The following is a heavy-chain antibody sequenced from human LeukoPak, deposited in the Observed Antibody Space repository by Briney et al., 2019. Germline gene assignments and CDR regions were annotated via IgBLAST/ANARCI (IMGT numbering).Heavy chain of an antibody. CDR2: IYHSGST. D-gene: IGHD6-19*01. Sequence: KPPETLSLTCAVYGGSFSGYYWSWIRQPPGKGLEWIGEIYHSGSTNYNPSLKSRVTISVDKSKNQFSLKLSSVTAADTAVYYCARTSSGWKFDYWGQGTLVTVSS. V-gene: IGHV4-34*01. CDR1: GGSFSGYY. J-gene: IGHJ4*02. CDR3: ARTSSGWKFDY.